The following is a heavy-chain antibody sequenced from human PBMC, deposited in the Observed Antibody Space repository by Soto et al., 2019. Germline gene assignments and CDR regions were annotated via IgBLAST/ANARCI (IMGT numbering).Heavy chain of an antibody. Sequence: QITLKESGPPLVKPTQTLTLTCTFSGFALSTSGVGVGWIRQPPGKALEWLALIYWDDDKRYSPSLKSRLTITKDTSNNQVVLTMTNMDTVDTATYYCAHYGDYRTAFDIWGQGTMVTVSS. CDR3: AHYGDYRTAFDI. J-gene: IGHJ3*02. V-gene: IGHV2-5*02. CDR2: IYWDDDK. D-gene: IGHD4-17*01. CDR1: GFALSTSGVG.